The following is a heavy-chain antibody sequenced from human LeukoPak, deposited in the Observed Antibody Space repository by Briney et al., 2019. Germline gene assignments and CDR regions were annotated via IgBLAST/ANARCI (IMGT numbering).Heavy chain of an antibody. V-gene: IGHV1-2*02. D-gene: IGHD6-19*01. Sequence: ASVKVSCKASGYTFTDYYIHWVRQAPGQGLGWMGWFNPYSGGTNYAEKFQGRVTMTRDTSITTAYMELSSLRSDDTAMYYCATLRRSGWYIGDWGQGTLVTVSS. CDR1: GYTFTDYY. CDR3: ATLRRSGWYIGD. J-gene: IGHJ4*02. CDR2: FNPYSGGT.